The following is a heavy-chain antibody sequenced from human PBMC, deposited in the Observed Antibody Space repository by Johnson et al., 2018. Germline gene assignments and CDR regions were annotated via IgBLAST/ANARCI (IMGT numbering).Heavy chain of an antibody. CDR1: GFSFSNYG. V-gene: IGHV3-30*18. CDR3: AKYHDGNSGAFDI. J-gene: IGHJ3*02. CDR2: ISYDVSNK. Sequence: QVQLVESGGGVVQPGRSLRLSCAASGFSFSNYGMHWVRQAPGKGLEWVAVISYDVSNKYYADSVKGRFTISRDNSKNTLYLQMNSLRTQDTAVNYCAKYHDGNSGAFDIWGQGTMVTVSS. D-gene: IGHD4-23*01.